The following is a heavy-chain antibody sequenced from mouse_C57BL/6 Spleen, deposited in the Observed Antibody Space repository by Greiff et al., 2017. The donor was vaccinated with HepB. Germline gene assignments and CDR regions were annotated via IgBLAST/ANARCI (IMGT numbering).Heavy chain of an antibody. Sequence: QVQLQQPGAELVMPGASVKLSCKASGYTFTSYWMHWVKQRPGQGLEWIGEIDPSDSYTNYNQKFKGKSTLTVDKSSSTAYMQLSSLTSEDSAVYFCARWLPGAMDCWRQGTSVTVSS. CDR1: GYTFTSYW. CDR2: IDPSDSYT. D-gene: IGHD2-2*01. CDR3: ARWLPGAMDC. V-gene: IGHV1-69*01. J-gene: IGHJ4*01.